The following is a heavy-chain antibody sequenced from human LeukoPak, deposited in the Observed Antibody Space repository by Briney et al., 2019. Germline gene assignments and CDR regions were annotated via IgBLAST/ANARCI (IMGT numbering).Heavy chain of an antibody. Sequence: PGGSLRLSCAASGFTFSGSAMHWVREASGKGLEWVGLIRSKSNNYATAYAASVKGRFTISRDDSRNTLYLQMNSLRAEDTAVYYCARDVLGLWFGDSHPYFDYWGQGTLVTVSS. CDR2: IRSKSNNYAT. J-gene: IGHJ4*02. CDR3: ARDVLGLWFGDSHPYFDY. CDR1: GFTFSGSA. V-gene: IGHV3-73*01. D-gene: IGHD3-10*01.